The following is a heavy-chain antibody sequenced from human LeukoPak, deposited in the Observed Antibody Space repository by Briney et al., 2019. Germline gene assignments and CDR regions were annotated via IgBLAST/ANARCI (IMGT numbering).Heavy chain of an antibody. Sequence: GGSLRLSCAASGFTFSRNGMHWVRQVPGKGLEWVAVISYDGSNKYYADSVKGRFTISRDNSKNTLYLQMNNLRAEDTAVYYCAKDSSMVRGDYDYFDYWGQGTLVTVSS. CDR3: AKDSSMVRGDYDYFDY. V-gene: IGHV3-30*18. D-gene: IGHD3-10*01. J-gene: IGHJ4*02. CDR1: GFTFSRNG. CDR2: ISYDGSNK.